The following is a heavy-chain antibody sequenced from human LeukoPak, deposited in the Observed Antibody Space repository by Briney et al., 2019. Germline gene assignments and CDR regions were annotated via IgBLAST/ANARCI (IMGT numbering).Heavy chain of an antibody. CDR3: ARAVFSNDQRRFDL. D-gene: IGHD4-11*01. CDR1: GFTFSSYA. V-gene: IGHV3-30-3*01. CDR2: ITYDGSNE. Sequence: GGSLRLSCAASGFTFSSYAMHWVRQAPGKGLEWVAVITYDGSNEDYADSVKGRLTISRDNSKNTLFLQMNSLRTDDTAVYFCARAVFSNDQRRFDLWGQGTLVTISS. J-gene: IGHJ5*02.